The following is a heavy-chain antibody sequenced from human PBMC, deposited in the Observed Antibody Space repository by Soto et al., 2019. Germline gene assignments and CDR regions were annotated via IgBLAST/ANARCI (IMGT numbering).Heavy chain of an antibody. D-gene: IGHD6-13*01. V-gene: IGHV3-7*03. J-gene: IGHJ4*02. CDR3: HTGIAAAGFDY. CDR1: GLIFSSYG. Sequence: PWGVLRLSCAASGLIFSSYGMHWVRQAPGKGLEWVADIKCDGSEKYYVDSVKGRLTISRDNAKNSLYLQVNSLRAEDMTVYCPHTGIAAAGFDYWGQGTLVTVSS. CDR2: IKCDGSEK.